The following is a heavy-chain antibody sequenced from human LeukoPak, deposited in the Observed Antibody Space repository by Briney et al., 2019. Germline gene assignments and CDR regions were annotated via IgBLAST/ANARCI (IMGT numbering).Heavy chain of an antibody. CDR2: ISSSSSYI. V-gene: IGHV3-21*01. Sequence: PGGSLRLSCAASGFTFSSYSMNWVRQAPGKGLEWVSSISSSSSYIYYADSVKGRFTISRDNAKNSPYLQMNSLRAEDTAVYYCAGPMVSSTSYEDYWGQGTLVTVSS. J-gene: IGHJ4*02. D-gene: IGHD2-2*01. CDR1: GFTFSSYS. CDR3: AGPMVSSTSYEDY.